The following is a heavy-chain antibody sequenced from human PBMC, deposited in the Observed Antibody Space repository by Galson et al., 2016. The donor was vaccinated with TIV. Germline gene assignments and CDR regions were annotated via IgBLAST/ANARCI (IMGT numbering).Heavy chain of an antibody. V-gene: IGHV1-69*13. Sequence: SVKVSCKASGGTFNIYAISWVRQAPGQGLEWMGGILPIFGAATYAQKFQGRVTITADESTNSAYMELSSLKSDDTAMYYCARPSSSCRRCSYYYYMDVWGKGTTVTVSS. D-gene: IGHD6-19*01. J-gene: IGHJ6*03. CDR1: GGTFNIYA. CDR2: ILPIFGAA. CDR3: ARPSSSCRRCSYYYYMDV.